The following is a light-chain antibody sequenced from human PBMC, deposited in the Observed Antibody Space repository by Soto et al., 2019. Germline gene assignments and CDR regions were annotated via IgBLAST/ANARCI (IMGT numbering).Light chain of an antibody. CDR1: QSVSSH. CDR3: VQRTTWPWT. Sequence: EIVLTQSPGTLSLSPGERATLSCRASQSVSSHLAWYQQKPGQAPRLLIYDASNRATGNPARFSGSGSGTDFALTISSLEPEDFAVYHCVQRTTWPWTCGQGSKVEIK. CDR2: DAS. J-gene: IGKJ1*01. V-gene: IGKV3-11*01.